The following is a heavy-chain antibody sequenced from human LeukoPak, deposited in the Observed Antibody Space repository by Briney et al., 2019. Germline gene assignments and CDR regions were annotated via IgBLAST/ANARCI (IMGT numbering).Heavy chain of an antibody. D-gene: IGHD5-12*01. CDR3: ATHEVAPFDNWFDP. Sequence: GGSLRLSCAASGFTFSSYSMNWVRQAPGKGLEWVSSISSSSSYIYYADSVKGRFTISRDNAKNSLYLQMNSLRAEDTAVYYCATHEVAPFDNWFDPWGQGTLVTVSS. CDR2: ISSSSSYI. J-gene: IGHJ5*02. V-gene: IGHV3-21*01. CDR1: GFTFSSYS.